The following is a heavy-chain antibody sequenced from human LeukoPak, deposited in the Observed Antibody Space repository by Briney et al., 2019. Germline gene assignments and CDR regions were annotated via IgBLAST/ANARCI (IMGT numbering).Heavy chain of an antibody. D-gene: IGHD3-16*01. Sequence: GGSLRLSCAASGFTFSNYGMHWVRQAPGKGLEWVALISYDGNNKNYADSVKGRFTISRDNSKNTVFLQMNSLRAEDTAGYYCGGGQYFSDYWGQGTLVTVSS. CDR3: GGGQYFSDY. CDR1: GFTFSNYG. V-gene: IGHV3-30*03. CDR2: ISYDGNNK. J-gene: IGHJ4*02.